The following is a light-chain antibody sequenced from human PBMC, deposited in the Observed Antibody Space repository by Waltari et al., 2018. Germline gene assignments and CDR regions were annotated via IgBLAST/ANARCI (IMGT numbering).Light chain of an antibody. Sequence: QSVLTQPPSASGTPGQSVTISCSGSSSNIGSNSVNWYQHLPGSAPKLLIYNDEPRPSGVPDRFSGSKSGTSASLAISGLQSEDEADYYCAAWDDSLNGWVFGGGTKLTVL. CDR1: SSNIGSNS. V-gene: IGLV1-44*01. CDR3: AAWDDSLNGWV. CDR2: NDE. J-gene: IGLJ3*02.